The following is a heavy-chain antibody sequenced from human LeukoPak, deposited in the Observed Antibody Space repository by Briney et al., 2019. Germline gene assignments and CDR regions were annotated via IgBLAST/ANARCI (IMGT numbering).Heavy chain of an antibody. CDR1: GFTFRSYG. CDR3: ARHNYGYDY. V-gene: IGHV3-74*01. D-gene: IGHD3-10*01. Sequence: GGSLRPSCAASGFTFRSYGIPWFRKAPGKGLVWVSHIHSDGSSTSYADSVQGRFTISRDNAKNTLYLQMNSLRAEDTAVYYCARHNYGYDYWGQGTLVTVSS. CDR2: IHSDGSST. J-gene: IGHJ4*02.